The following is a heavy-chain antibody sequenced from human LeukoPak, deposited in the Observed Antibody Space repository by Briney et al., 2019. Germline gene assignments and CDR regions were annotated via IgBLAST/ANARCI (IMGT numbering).Heavy chain of an antibody. CDR1: GFTLSGYD. CDR3: AKASAIDY. CDR2: IRYDASNK. Sequence: GGSLRLSCAASGFTLSGYDMHWVRQAPGKGLEWVAFIRYDASNKYYTDSVKGRFTISRDNSKNTLYLQMNSLRPEDTAVYYCAKASAIDYWGQGTLVTVSS. J-gene: IGHJ4*02. V-gene: IGHV3-30*02.